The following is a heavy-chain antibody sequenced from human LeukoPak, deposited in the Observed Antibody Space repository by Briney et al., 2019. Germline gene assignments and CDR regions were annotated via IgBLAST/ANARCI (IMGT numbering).Heavy chain of an antibody. CDR3: AKFNSRWLDVGQLHFDY. CDR1: GFTFSSYA. V-gene: IGHV3-23*01. J-gene: IGHJ4*02. D-gene: IGHD6-19*01. CDR2: ISGSGGST. Sequence: PGGSLRLSCAASGFTFSSYAMSWVRQAPGKGLEWVSAISGSGGSTYYADSVKGRFTISRDNSKNTLYLQMNSLRAEDTAVYYCAKFNSRWLDVGQLHFDYWGQGTLVTVSS.